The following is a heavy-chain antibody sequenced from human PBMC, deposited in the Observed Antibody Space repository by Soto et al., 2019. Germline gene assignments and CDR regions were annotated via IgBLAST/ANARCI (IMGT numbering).Heavy chain of an antibody. CDR2: IWYDGSNK. Sequence: PGRSLRLSCAASGFTFSSYGMHWVRQAPGKGLEWAAVIWYDGSNKYYADSVKGRFTISRDNSKNTLYLQMNSLRAEDTAVYYCARGGRDSGSSGAFDIWGHGTMVTVSS. CDR1: GFTFSSYG. J-gene: IGHJ3*02. D-gene: IGHD1-26*01. V-gene: IGHV3-33*01. CDR3: ARGGRDSGSSGAFDI.